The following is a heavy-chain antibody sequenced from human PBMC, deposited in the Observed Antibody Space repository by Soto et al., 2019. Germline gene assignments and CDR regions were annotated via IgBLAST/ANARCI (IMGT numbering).Heavy chain of an antibody. J-gene: IGHJ4*02. V-gene: IGHV3-21*01. D-gene: IGHD1-26*01. CDR3: VREDGVVGISSAFDS. Sequence: XVSLRLSCVASGFTLTAYTMNWVRQAPGTGLEWVSSINGRSNYKYYSDSVKGRFTISRDNTQNSLFLQMSRLGPEDTATYYCVREDGVVGISSAFDSWGQGTLVTVSS. CDR1: GFTLTAYT. CDR2: INGRSNYK.